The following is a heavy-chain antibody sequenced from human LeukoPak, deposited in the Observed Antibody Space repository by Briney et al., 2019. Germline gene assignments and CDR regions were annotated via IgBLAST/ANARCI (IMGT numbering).Heavy chain of an antibody. CDR3: ARRNWVYYTDV. CDR2: IYYSGST. CDR1: GGSISSSSYY. D-gene: IGHD7-27*01. V-gene: IGHV4-39*01. Sequence: SETLSLTCTVSGGSISSSSYYWGWIRQPPGKGLEWIGSIYYSGSTYYNPSLKSRVTISVDTSKNQFSLKLSSVTAADTAVYYCARRNWVYYTDVWGKGTTVTVSS. J-gene: IGHJ6*03.